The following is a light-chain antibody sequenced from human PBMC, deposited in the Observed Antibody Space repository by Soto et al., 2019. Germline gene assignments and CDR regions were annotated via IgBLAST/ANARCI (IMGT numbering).Light chain of an antibody. Sequence: EIVLTQSPATLSLSPVERATLSCRASQSVSSSYLAWYQQKPGQAPRLLIYGASSRATGIPDRFSGSGSGTDFTLTISRLEPEDFAVYYCQQYGSSLLTFGGGTKVDIK. CDR1: QSVSSSY. CDR2: GAS. CDR3: QQYGSSLLT. V-gene: IGKV3-20*01. J-gene: IGKJ4*01.